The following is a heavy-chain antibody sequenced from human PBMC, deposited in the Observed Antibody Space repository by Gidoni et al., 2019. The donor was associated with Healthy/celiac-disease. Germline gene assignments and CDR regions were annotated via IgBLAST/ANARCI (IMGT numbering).Heavy chain of an antibody. V-gene: IGHV3-7*01. J-gene: IGHJ3*02. CDR2: IKQDGSEK. Sequence: EVQLVESGGGLVQPGGSLRLSCAASGFTFSRYWRSWVRQAPGKGLEWVANIKQDGSEKYYVDSVKGRFTISRDNAKNSLYLQMNSLRAEDTAVYYCARDPGVWYSSGWNEAFDIWGQGTMVTVSS. CDR3: ARDPGVWYSSGWNEAFDI. CDR1: GFTFSRYW. D-gene: IGHD6-19*01.